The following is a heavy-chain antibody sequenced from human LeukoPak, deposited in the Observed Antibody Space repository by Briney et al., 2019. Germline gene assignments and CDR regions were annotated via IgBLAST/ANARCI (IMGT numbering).Heavy chain of an antibody. Sequence: GRSLRLSCAASGFTFSSYGMHWVRQAPGKGLEWVAVISYDGSNKYYADSVKGRFTISRDNSKNTLYLQMNSLRAEDTDVYYCAKSLGWYGDGWDWFDPWGQGTLVTVSS. J-gene: IGHJ5*02. CDR2: ISYDGSNK. D-gene: IGHD6-19*01. CDR3: AKSLGWYGDGWDWFDP. CDR1: GFTFSSYG. V-gene: IGHV3-30*18.